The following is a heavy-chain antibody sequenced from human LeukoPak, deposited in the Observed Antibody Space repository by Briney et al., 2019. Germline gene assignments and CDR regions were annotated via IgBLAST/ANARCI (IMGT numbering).Heavy chain of an antibody. CDR2: INSDGSST. CDR1: GFTFSSYW. D-gene: IGHD3-10*01. V-gene: IGHV3-74*01. Sequence: GGSLRLSCAASGFTFSSYWMHWVRQAPGKGLVWVSRINSDGSSTSYADSVKGRFTISRDNSKNTLYLQMSSLRAEDTAVYYCAKKLGSGSLNGVDVWGKGTTVTVSS. J-gene: IGHJ6*04. CDR3: AKKLGSGSLNGVDV.